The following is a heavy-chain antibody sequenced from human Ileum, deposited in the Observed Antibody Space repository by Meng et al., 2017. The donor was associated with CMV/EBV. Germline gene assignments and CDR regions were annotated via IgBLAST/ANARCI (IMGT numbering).Heavy chain of an antibody. J-gene: IGHJ4*02. CDR2: VRNDGKDK. CDR3: GDFEAG. V-gene: IGHV3-30*02. CDR1: GFSFSGYG. D-gene: IGHD3-3*01. Sequence: GESLKISCAASGFSFSGYGMHWIRQAPGKGLEWVSFVRNDGKDKYYADSVRGRFTTSRDDSKNTVYLQMNSLTVEDAAVYYCGDFEAGWGQGTLVTVSS.